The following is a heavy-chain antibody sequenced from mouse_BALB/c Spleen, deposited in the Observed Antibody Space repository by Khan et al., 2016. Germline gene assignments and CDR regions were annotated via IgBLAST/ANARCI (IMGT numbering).Heavy chain of an antibody. V-gene: IGHV10S3*01. CDR2: IRSKSNNYAT. Sequence: VQLLETGGGLVQPKGSLKLSCAASGFTFNTNAMNWVRQAPGKGLEWIARIRSKSNNYATYYADSVKDRFTISRDDSQSMLYLQMNNLKTEDTAMYYCVRELGFAYWGQGTLVTVST. J-gene: IGHJ3*01. D-gene: IGHD4-1*01. CDR1: GFTFNTNA. CDR3: VRELGFAY.